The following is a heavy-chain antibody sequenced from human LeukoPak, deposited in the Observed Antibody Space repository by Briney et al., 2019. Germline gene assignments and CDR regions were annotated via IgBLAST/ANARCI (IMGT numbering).Heavy chain of an antibody. J-gene: IGHJ4*02. CDR3: AKGEGTYYYGSGSH. Sequence: GRSLRLSCTASGFTFDDYTMHWVRQAPGKGLEWVSLISWDGGSTYYADSMKGRFTISRDNSKNSLYLQMNSLRTEDTALYYCAKGEGTYYYGSGSHWGQGTLVTVSS. D-gene: IGHD3-10*01. CDR2: ISWDGGST. CDR1: GFTFDDYT. V-gene: IGHV3-43*01.